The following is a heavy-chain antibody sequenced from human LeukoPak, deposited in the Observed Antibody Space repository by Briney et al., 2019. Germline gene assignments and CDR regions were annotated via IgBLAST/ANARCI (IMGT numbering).Heavy chain of an antibody. D-gene: IGHD3-22*01. J-gene: IGHJ4*02. CDR3: ARVRGYYDSSGARDY. V-gene: IGHV1-18*01. Sequence: ASVKVSCKPSGYTFTSYGISWVPQAPGQGLEWMGWISAYNGNTNYAQKLQGRVTMTTDTSTSTAYMELRSLRSDDTAVYYCARVRGYYDSSGARDYWGQGTLVTVSS. CDR1: GYTFTSYG. CDR2: ISAYNGNT.